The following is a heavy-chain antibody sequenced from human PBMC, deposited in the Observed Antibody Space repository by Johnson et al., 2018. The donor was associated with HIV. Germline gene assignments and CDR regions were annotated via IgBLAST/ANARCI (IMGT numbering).Heavy chain of an antibody. Sequence: VQLVESGGGLVQPGGSLRLSCAASGFTFGNYWMHWVRQAPGKGLVWVARIYSDGSDTKYADSVKGRFTISRDHAKNTLYLQMNSLRAEDTAVYYCARKQWLAKISSDAFDIWGQGTMVTVSS. CDR3: ARKQWLAKISSDAFDI. V-gene: IGHV3-74*03. J-gene: IGHJ3*02. D-gene: IGHD6-19*01. CDR1: GFTFGNYW. CDR2: IYSDGSDT.